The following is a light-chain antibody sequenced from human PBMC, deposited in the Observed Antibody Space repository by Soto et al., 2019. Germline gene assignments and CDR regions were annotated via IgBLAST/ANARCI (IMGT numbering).Light chain of an antibody. CDR2: KVS. CDR1: QSLVYSDGNAY. J-gene: IGKJ2*01. Sequence: DVVMTQSPLSLPVTLGQPASISCRSSQSLVYSDGNAYLNWFHQRPGQSPRSLIYKVSYRDSGVPDRVSGSGSGTDFTLKISRVEAEDVGVYYCMQGTHWPPYTFGQGTKLEIK. V-gene: IGKV2-30*01. CDR3: MQGTHWPPYT.